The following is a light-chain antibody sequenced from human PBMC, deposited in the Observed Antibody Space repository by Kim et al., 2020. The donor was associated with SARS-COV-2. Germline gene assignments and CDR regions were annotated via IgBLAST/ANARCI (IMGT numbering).Light chain of an antibody. CDR2: GAS. CDR1: QSVGST. CDR3: EQYYRWPLT. Sequence: VSPGERATLSCRASQSVGSTLAWYQQKPGQAPRLLIYGASTRATGIPARFSGSGSGTEFTLTISSLQSEDFALYYCEQYYRWPLTFGGGTKVDIK. V-gene: IGKV3-15*01. J-gene: IGKJ4*01.